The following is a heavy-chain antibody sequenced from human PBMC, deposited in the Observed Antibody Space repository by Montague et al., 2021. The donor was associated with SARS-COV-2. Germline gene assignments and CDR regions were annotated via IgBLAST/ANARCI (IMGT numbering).Heavy chain of an antibody. J-gene: IGHJ3*02. CDR2: IYYSGST. CDR3: ARTGLGDYDILTGYTVNAFDI. V-gene: IGHV4-59*01. D-gene: IGHD3-9*01. Sequence: SETLSLTCTVSGSSISGYYWNWIRQPPGKGLEWIGYIYYSGSTNYNPSLKSRVTISVDTSKNQFSLKLSSVTAADTAVYYCARTGLGDYDILTGYTVNAFDIWGKGTMVTVSS. CDR1: GSSISGYY.